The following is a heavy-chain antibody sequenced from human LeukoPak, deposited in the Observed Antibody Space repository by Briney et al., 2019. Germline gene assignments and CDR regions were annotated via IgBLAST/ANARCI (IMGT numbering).Heavy chain of an antibody. CDR3: AKGSAAGRPYYFDY. V-gene: IGHV3-23*01. J-gene: IGHJ4*02. D-gene: IGHD6-25*01. Sequence: PGGSLRLSCAASGFTFSSYAMSWVRQAPGKGLEWVSAISGSGGSTYYADSVKGRFTISRDNSKNTLYLQMNSLRAEDAAVYFCAKGSAAGRPYYFDYWGQGTLVTVSS. CDR1: GFTFSSYA. CDR2: ISGSGGST.